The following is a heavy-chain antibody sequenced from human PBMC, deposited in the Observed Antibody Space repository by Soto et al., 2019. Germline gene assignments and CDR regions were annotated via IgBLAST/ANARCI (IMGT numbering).Heavy chain of an antibody. CDR1: GFTFSSYG. V-gene: IGHV3-30*18. CDR2: ISYDGSNK. J-gene: IGHJ4*02. Sequence: PGGSLRLSCAASGFTFSSYGIHWVRQAPGKGLEWVALISYDGSNKYYADSVKGRFTISRDNSKNTLHLQMNSLRPEDTAVYYCAKDASYMTARPDGVAIDYWGQGTLVTVSS. D-gene: IGHD6-6*01. CDR3: AKDASYMTARPDGVAIDY.